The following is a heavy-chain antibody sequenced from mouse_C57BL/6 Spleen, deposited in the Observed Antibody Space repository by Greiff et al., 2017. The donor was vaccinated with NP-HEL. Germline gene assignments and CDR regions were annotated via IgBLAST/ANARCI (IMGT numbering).Heavy chain of an antibody. CDR3: ARADHYYGSSYDYAMDY. CDR1: GFNIKNTY. J-gene: IGHJ4*01. V-gene: IGHV14-3*01. CDR2: IDPANGNT. D-gene: IGHD1-1*01. Sequence: VQLKQSVAELVRPGASVKLSCTASGFNIKNTYMHWVKQRPEQGLEWIGRIDPANGNTKYAPKFQGKATITADTSSNTAYLQLSSLTSEDTAIYYCARADHYYGSSYDYAMDYWGQGTSVTVSS.